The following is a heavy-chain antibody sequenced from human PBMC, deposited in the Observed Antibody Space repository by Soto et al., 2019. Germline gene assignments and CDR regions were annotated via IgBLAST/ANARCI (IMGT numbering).Heavy chain of an antibody. CDR3: ARRYGGNFDY. V-gene: IGHV4-39*07. CDR1: GGSISSSSYY. D-gene: IGHD3-16*01. Sequence: SETLSLTCTVSGGSISSSSYYWGWIRQPPGKGLEWIGYIYYSGSTNYNPSLKSRVTISVDTSKNQFSLKLSSVTAADTAVYYCARRYGGNFDYWGQGTLVTVS. J-gene: IGHJ4*02. CDR2: IYYSGST.